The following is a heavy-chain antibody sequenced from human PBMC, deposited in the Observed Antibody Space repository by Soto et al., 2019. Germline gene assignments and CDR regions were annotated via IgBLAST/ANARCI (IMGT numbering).Heavy chain of an antibody. V-gene: IGHV3-74*01. CDR1: GFTFSGSC. CDR2: INGDGSGT. J-gene: IGHJ4*02. D-gene: IGHD3-10*01. CDR3: ARGIFGSGTANDY. Sequence: EVQRVESGGGLVQPGGSLRLSCAASGFTFSGSCMHWVRQAPGKGLVWVSRINGDGSGTSYADFVKGRFTISRDDAKNTLFLQMNGLRAEDTAVYYCARGIFGSGTANDYWGQGTLVTVSS.